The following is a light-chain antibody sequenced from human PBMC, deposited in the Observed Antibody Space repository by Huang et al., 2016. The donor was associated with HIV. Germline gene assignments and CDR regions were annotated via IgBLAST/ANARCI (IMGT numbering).Light chain of an antibody. Sequence: EIVMTQSPATLSVSPGERATLSCRASQSVGNNLAWYQQKPGQAPRLLIYGTSTRATGIPARFSGSGSGTQFTLTISSLQSEDFAVYYCQQYNNWCTFGQGTRLEIK. CDR2: GTS. V-gene: IGKV3-15*01. J-gene: IGKJ5*01. CDR3: QQYNNWCT. CDR1: QSVGNN.